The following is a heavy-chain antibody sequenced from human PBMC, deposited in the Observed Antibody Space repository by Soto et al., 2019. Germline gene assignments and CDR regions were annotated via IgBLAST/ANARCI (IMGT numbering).Heavy chain of an antibody. Sequence: GASVKVSCKASGYTFTGYYMHWVRQAPGQGLEWMGWINPNSGGTNYAQKFQGRVTMTRDTSISTAYMELSRLRSDDTAVYYCARDRVLMVYAINNNLFDPWGQGSLVTVSS. CDR2: INPNSGGT. D-gene: IGHD2-8*01. J-gene: IGHJ5*02. CDR3: ARDRVLMVYAINNNLFDP. CDR1: GYTFTGYY. V-gene: IGHV1-2*02.